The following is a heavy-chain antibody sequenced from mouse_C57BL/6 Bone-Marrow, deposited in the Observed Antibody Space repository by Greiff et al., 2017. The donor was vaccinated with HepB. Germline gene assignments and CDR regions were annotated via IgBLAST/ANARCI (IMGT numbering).Heavy chain of an antibody. V-gene: IGHV7-1*01. Sequence: EVKLVESGGGLVQSGRSLRLSCATSGFTFSDFYMEWVRQAPGKGLEWIAASRNKANDYTTEYSASVKGRFIVSRDTSQSILYLQMNALRAEDTAIYYCARDAPYYGSRYVDVWGTGTTVTVSS. D-gene: IGHD1-1*01. J-gene: IGHJ1*03. CDR2: SRNKANDYTT. CDR1: GFTFSDFY. CDR3: ARDAPYYGSRYVDV.